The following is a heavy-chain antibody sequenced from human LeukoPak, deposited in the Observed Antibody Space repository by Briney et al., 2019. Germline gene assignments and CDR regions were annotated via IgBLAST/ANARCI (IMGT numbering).Heavy chain of an antibody. D-gene: IGHD3-22*01. V-gene: IGHV4-59*08. CDR2: IRYAGST. CDR3: ARPSYDGSGSYAFDI. CDR1: GGSISSYY. J-gene: IGHJ3*02. Sequence: PSETLSLTCTVSGGSISSYYWTWIRQPPGKGLEWIGCIRYAGSTNYNPSLKSRVTISVDTSKHQFSLNLNSVTAADTAVYYCARPSYDGSGSYAFDIWGQGTLVTVSS.